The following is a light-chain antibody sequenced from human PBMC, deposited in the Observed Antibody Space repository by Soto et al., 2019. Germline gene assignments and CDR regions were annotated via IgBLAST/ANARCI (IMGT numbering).Light chain of an antibody. Sequence: EIVMTQSPDTLSVSPGERATLSCRASQSVSSNLAWYQQKPGQAPRLLIYGASTRATGIPARFSGSWSGTEFTLTVSSLQSEDFAVYHCQQYNNWPYTFGQGTKLEIK. J-gene: IGKJ2*01. CDR3: QQYNNWPYT. CDR2: GAS. V-gene: IGKV3-15*01. CDR1: QSVSSN.